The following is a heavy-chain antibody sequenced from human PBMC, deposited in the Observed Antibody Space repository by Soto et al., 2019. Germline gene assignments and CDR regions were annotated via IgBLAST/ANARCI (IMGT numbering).Heavy chain of an antibody. Sequence: PGESLKISCKGSGYSFTSYWIGWVRQMPGKGLEWMGIIYPGDSDTRYSPSFQGQVTISADKSISTAYLQWSSLKASDTAMYYCARLQSWSGYYTGRWGMDVWGQGTTVTVSS. D-gene: IGHD3-3*01. CDR2: IYPGDSDT. J-gene: IGHJ6*02. CDR3: ARLQSWSGYYTGRWGMDV. V-gene: IGHV5-51*01. CDR1: GYSFTSYW.